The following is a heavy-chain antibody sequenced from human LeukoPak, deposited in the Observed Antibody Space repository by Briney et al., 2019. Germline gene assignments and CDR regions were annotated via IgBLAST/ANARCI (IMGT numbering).Heavy chain of an antibody. CDR3: ASSPGTGGY. CDR2: INSRSSTI. Sequence: GGSLRLSCAASGFTFSTHDVNWVRQAPGKGLEWVSFINSRSSTIYYADSVKGRFTISRDNAKNSLYLQMNSLRAEDTAVYYCASSPGTGGYWGQGTLVTVSS. D-gene: IGHD3-10*01. CDR1: GFTFSTHD. V-gene: IGHV3-48*04. J-gene: IGHJ4*02.